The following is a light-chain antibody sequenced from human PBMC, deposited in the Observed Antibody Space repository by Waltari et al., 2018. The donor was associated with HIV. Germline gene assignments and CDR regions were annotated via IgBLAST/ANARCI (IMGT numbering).Light chain of an antibody. V-gene: IGKV1-39*01. J-gene: IGKJ3*01. CDR1: QSISSY. Sequence: DIQMTQSPSSLYASVGDRVTITCRASQSISSYFNWYQQKPGKAPKLLIYDVSSLQSGVPSRFSGSGSGTEFTLTISSLQPEDFAAYYCQQSYDTPFTFGPGTKVDIK. CDR2: DVS. CDR3: QQSYDTPFT.